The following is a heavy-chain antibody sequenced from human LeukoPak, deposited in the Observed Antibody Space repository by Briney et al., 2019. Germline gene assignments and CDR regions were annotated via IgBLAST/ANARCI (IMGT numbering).Heavy chain of an antibody. J-gene: IGHJ4*03. CDR1: GFTFSNYG. V-gene: IGHV3-33*01. CDR2: IWYDGSNK. CDR3: ARNQIKEYYLDY. Sequence: PAGSLSLSCAASGFTFSNYGMHWVRQAPGKGLEWVAVIWYDGSNKYYADSVKGRFTISRDNSKNTLYLQMNSLRAEDTAVYYCARNQIKEYYLDYWGKRTMVSVSS. D-gene: IGHD2/OR15-2a*01.